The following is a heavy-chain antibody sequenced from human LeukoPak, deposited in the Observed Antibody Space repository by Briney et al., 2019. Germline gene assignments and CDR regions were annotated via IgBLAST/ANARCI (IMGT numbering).Heavy chain of an antibody. J-gene: IGHJ5*02. Sequence: GASVKVSCKASGYTFTSYAMHWVRQAPGQRLEWMGCINAGNGNTKYSQKFQGRVTITRDTSASTAYMELSSLRSEDTAVYYCARDRAAAGTNWFDPWGQGTLVTVSS. D-gene: IGHD6-13*01. CDR2: INAGNGNT. CDR1: GYTFTSYA. V-gene: IGHV1-3*01. CDR3: ARDRAAAGTNWFDP.